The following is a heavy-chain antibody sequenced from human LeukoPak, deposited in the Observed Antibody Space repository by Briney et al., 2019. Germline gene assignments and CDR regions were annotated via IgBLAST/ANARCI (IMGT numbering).Heavy chain of an antibody. V-gene: IGHV3-23*01. Sequence: GGSLRLSCAASGFTFSDHAMSWVRQAPAKGLEWVSSINGNGGGSYYIDSVKGRFTVSRDNSENALYLQMNSLRDEDTAVYYCARDQGDTLDYWGQGTLVTVSS. CDR2: INGNGGGS. CDR3: ARDQGDTLDY. D-gene: IGHD5-18*01. J-gene: IGHJ4*02. CDR1: GFTFSDHA.